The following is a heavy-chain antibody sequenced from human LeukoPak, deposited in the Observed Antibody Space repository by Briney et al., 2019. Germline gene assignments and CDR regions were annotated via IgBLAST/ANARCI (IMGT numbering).Heavy chain of an antibody. D-gene: IGHD1-26*01. CDR1: GGSFRTYS. Sequence: PGGSLRLSCAASGGSFRTYSMHGVRQAPGKGLEWLAVITYDGKVQHYADSVKGQFTVSRDNSKQTLYLKMISLSPEDTALYYCAREERMRPAYYLDAWGRGTLVTVSS. V-gene: IGHV3-30*04. CDR3: AREERMRPAYYLDA. J-gene: IGHJ4*02. CDR2: ITYDGKVQ.